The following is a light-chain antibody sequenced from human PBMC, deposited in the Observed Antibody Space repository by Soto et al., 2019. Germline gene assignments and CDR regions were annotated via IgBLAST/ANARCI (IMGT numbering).Light chain of an antibody. Sequence: EIVVTQSPATLSLSPGDRATLSCRTSQNVNYYLAWYQQKPGQAPRLLIYDNSNRATGIPARFTGSGSGTDFTLTISSLEPEDFAVYYCHQRGDWPTFGGGTKVEIK. J-gene: IGKJ4*01. CDR2: DNS. CDR3: HQRGDWPT. V-gene: IGKV3-11*01. CDR1: QNVNYY.